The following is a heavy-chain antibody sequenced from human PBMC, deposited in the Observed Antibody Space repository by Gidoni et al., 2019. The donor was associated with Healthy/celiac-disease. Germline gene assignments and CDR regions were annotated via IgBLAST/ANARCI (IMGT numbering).Heavy chain of an antibody. J-gene: IGHJ4*02. CDR2: ISGSGGST. Sequence: MSWVRQAPGKGLEWVSAISGSGGSTYYADSVKGRFTISRDNSKNTLYLQMNSLRAEDTAVYYCAKVRPPFGELLQGDPYYFDYWGQGTLVTVSS. D-gene: IGHD3-10*01. V-gene: IGHV3-23*01. CDR3: AKVRPPFGELLQGDPYYFDY.